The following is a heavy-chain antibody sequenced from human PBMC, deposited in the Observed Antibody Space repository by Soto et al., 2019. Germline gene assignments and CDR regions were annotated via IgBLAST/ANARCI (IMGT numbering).Heavy chain of an antibody. CDR2: INHSGTT. J-gene: IGHJ6*01. CDR1: VVSFSGFY. D-gene: IGHD2-21*02. CDR3: ARADSTLVTSYGLEV. Sequence: SETLSLTCAFSVVSFSGFYWTCIRHPPGECLEWIGEINHSGTTNFNPSLRSRLTISLDSSKKHFSLKLTSMTAADAAVYYCARADSTLVTSYGLEVWRQGTTVNVSS. V-gene: IGHV4-34*01.